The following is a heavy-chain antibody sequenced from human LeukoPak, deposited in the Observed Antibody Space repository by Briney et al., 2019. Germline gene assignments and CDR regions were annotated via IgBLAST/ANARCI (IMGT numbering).Heavy chain of an antibody. J-gene: IGHJ4*02. D-gene: IGHD6-13*01. CDR2: INGGGDIT. CDR1: RYSFDGYA. CDR3: AKRYGDSTGWFFDF. Sequence: PGESLKLSCEGSRYSFDGYAMTWVRQAPGKGLEWVSSINGGGDITYYAESVKGRFTVSRDNSKNTLFLQMNSLRAEDTAVFYCAKRYGDSTGWFFDFWGQGSLVTVSS. V-gene: IGHV3-23*01.